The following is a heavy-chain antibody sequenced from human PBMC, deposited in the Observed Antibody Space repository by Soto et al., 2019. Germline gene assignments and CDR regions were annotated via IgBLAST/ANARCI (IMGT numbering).Heavy chain of an antibody. CDR2: ISSSSSYI. CDR1: GFTFSSYS. CDR3: ARGGSGWRDFDL. J-gene: IGHJ2*01. Sequence: EVQLVESGGGLVKPGGSLRLSCAASGFTFSSYSMNWVRQAPGKGLEWVSSISSSSSYIYYADSVKGRFTISRDNAKNSLYLQMNSLRAEDTAVYYCARGGSGWRDFDLWGRGTLVTVSS. D-gene: IGHD6-19*01. V-gene: IGHV3-21*01.